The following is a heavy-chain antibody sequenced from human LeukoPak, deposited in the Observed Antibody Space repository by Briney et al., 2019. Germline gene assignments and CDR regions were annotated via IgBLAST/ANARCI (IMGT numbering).Heavy chain of an antibody. Sequence: GGPLRLSCAASGFTFSSSAMHWVRQAPGKGLEWLAVISYDGTNKYYADSVKGRFTISRDNSKNTLYLQMNSLRDEDTAVYYCARDQGSLPVWFYYYMDVWGSGTTVTVSS. V-gene: IGHV3-30*01. CDR2: ISYDGTNK. J-gene: IGHJ6*03. D-gene: IGHD3-16*01. CDR3: ARDQGSLPVWFYYYMDV. CDR1: GFTFSSSA.